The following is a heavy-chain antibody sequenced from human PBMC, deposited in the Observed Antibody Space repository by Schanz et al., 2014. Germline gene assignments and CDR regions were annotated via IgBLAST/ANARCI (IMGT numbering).Heavy chain of an antibody. CDR3: ARPRIVYGEVDY. J-gene: IGHJ4*02. CDR2: IWNNGVTK. V-gene: IGHV3-33*01. D-gene: IGHD4-17*01. CDR1: GFSLNTYG. Sequence: QAQLMESGGGVVQPGTSLILSCSVSGFSLNTYGIHWFRQPAGKGLEWVAVIWNNGVTKYYADSVRGRFTISRDRFQNTLYLRMSSRRAEDAAVYCWARPRIVYGEVDYWGQGTLVTVSS.